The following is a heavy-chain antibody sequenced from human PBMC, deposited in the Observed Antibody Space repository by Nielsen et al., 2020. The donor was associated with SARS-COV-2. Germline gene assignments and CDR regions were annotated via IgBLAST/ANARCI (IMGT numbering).Heavy chain of an antibody. CDR3: ARGRGWYSSSPQTDY. CDR1: GGSFSGYY. Sequence: SETLSLTCAVYGGSFSGYYWSWIRQPPGKGLEWIGEINHSGSTNYNPSLKSRVTISVDTSKNQFSLKLSSVTAADTAVYYCARGRGWYSSSPQTDYWGQGTLVTVSS. CDR2: INHSGST. J-gene: IGHJ4*02. D-gene: IGHD6-6*01. V-gene: IGHV4-34*01.